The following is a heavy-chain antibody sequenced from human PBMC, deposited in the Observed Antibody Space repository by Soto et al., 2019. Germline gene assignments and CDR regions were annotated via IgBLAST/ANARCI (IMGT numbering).Heavy chain of an antibody. D-gene: IGHD3-3*01. Sequence: SDTLSLTCTLSGFAIRGDSWSLIRPSPGKGLEWIGYISYSGSTNYNPSLKSRVTISVDTSKNQFSLKLSSVTAADTAMYYCARDSGRKYYDFWSGYDYGMDVWGQGTTVT. CDR2: ISYSGST. V-gene: IGHV4-59*01. CDR3: ARDSGRKYYDFWSGYDYGMDV. CDR1: GFAIRGDS. J-gene: IGHJ6*02.